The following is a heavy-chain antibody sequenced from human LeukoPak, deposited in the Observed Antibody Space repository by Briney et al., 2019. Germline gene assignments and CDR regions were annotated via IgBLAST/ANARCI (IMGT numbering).Heavy chain of an antibody. CDR1: GYTFTSYG. J-gene: IGHJ4*02. V-gene: IGHV1-18*01. CDR3: ARQAGYSTGWYGGYYFDH. D-gene: IGHD6-19*01. CDR2: IAVYNGDT. Sequence: ASVNVSCKPSGYTFTSYGISWVRQAPGQGPEWMGWIAVYNGDTKFLQKFQGRVTLTTDASTNTAYMELRSLTYDDTAVYYCARQAGYSTGWYGGYYFDHWGQGTPVSVSA.